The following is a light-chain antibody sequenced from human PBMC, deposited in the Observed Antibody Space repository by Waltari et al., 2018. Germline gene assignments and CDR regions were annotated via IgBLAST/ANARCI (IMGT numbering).Light chain of an antibody. V-gene: IGKV1-39*01. CDR3: QQSYTSLAWT. CDR2: GAS. J-gene: IGKJ1*01. Sequence: DIQMTQSPSSLSASVGDRVPITCRASQSISKYLNWYKQKPGKAPKLLIYGASSLQSGVPPRFSGSGSGTEFTLTISSLQPEDFATYSCQQSYTSLAWTFGQGTKVEIK. CDR1: QSISKY.